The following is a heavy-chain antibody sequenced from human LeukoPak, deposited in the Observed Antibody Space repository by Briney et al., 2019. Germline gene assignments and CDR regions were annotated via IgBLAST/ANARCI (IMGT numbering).Heavy chain of an antibody. J-gene: IGHJ4*02. Sequence: GGSLRLSCAASGFTFNTNTMNWVRQAPGKGLEWVSSISGDSNYIDYADSLQGRFTISRDNAKNSLYLHMNSLRVDDTAVYYCARDSRSEYDGTYHFDLWGQGTLVTVSS. CDR3: ARDSRSEYDGTYHFDL. CDR1: GFTFNTNT. V-gene: IGHV3-21*01. CDR2: ISGDSNYI. D-gene: IGHD1-26*01.